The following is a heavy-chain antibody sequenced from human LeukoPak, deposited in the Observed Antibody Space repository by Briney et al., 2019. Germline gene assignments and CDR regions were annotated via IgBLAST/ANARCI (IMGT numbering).Heavy chain of an antibody. CDR2: INSDGSST. CDR1: GFTFSSYW. J-gene: IGHJ3*02. CDR3: ARGNAHAFDI. D-gene: IGHD1-1*01. V-gene: IGHV3-74*01. Sequence: PGGSLRLSCAASGFTFSSYWMHWVRQAPGKGLVWVSRINSDGSSTTSADSVKGRFTVSRDNAENTLFLQMNSLRADDTAVYFCARGNAHAFDIWGQGTMVTVSS.